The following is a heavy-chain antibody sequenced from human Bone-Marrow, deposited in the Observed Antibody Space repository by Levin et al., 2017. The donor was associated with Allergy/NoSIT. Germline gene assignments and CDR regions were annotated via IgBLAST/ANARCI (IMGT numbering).Heavy chain of an antibody. CDR2: INPSGGST. CDR3: ARVMVTTSADAFDI. D-gene: IGHD4-17*01. J-gene: IGHJ3*02. CDR1: GYTFTIYS. Sequence: ASVKVSCKASGYTFTIYSMHWVRQAPGQGLQWMGIINPSGGSTNYAQKFQGRVTMTRDTSTSTVYMELSSLRSEDTAVYFCARVMVTTSADAFDIWGQGTMVTVSS. V-gene: IGHV1-46*01.